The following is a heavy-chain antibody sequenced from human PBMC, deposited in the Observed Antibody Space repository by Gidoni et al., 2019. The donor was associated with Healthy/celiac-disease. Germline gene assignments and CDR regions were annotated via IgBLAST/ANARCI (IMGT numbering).Heavy chain of an antibody. CDR3: AKGREWELLRMNY. D-gene: IGHD1-26*01. J-gene: IGHJ4*02. Sequence: EVQLLESGGGLVQPGGSLRLSCAASGFTFSSYAMSWVRQAPGKGLEWVSAIRGSGGSTYYADAVKGRFTISRDNSKNTLYLQMNSLRAEDTAVYYCAKGREWELLRMNYWGQGTLVTVSS. CDR2: IRGSGGST. V-gene: IGHV3-23*01. CDR1: GFTFSSYA.